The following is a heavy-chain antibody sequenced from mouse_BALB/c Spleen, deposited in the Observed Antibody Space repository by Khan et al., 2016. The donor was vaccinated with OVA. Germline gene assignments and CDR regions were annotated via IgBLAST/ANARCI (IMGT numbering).Heavy chain of an antibody. V-gene: IGHV3-8*02. Sequence: EVQLQESGPSLVKPSQTLSLTCSVTGDSFTSGYWNWIRKFPGNKLEYMGYIIYTGYTYYNPSLKSRISITRHTYKNPYYLQLISVTDDDTATYYCARSTYRYAFVYWGQGTLVTVSA. CDR3: ARSTYRYAFVY. CDR2: IIYTGYT. D-gene: IGHD2-14*01. J-gene: IGHJ3*01. CDR1: GDSFTSGY.